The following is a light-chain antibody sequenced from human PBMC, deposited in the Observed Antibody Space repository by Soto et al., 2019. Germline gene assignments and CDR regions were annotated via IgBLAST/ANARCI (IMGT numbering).Light chain of an antibody. CDR2: ATN. J-gene: IGLJ2*01. V-gene: IGLV1-40*01. CDR3: QSDDSSLSAGRV. Sequence: QSVLTQPPSVSGAPGQRVTIYCSGSSSNIGAGYGVHWYQQLPGTAPKLLIYATNNRASGVPDRFSGSASGTSASLAITGLQAEDEADYYCQSDDSSLSAGRVFGGGTKLTVL. CDR1: SSNIGAGYG.